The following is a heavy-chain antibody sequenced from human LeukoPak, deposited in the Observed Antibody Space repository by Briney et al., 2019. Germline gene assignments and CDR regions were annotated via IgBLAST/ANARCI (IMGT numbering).Heavy chain of an antibody. CDR2: ISYDGTNK. CDR1: GFTFSSFG. J-gene: IGHJ3*02. CDR3: ALSGGYCSSTSCYVDDAFDI. D-gene: IGHD2-2*03. Sequence: PGRSLRLSCEASGFTFSSFGMHWVRQAPGRGLEWVALISYDGTNKYYAGSVKGRLTISRDNSKNTLYLQMNSLTAEDTAVYYCALSGGYCSSTSCYVDDAFDIWGQGTMVTVSS. V-gene: IGHV3-30*03.